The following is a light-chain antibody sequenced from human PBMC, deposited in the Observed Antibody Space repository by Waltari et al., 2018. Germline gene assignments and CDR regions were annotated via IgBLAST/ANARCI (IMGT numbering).Light chain of an antibody. CDR3: QQHGTLPAT. J-gene: IGKJ1*01. CDR1: QSVGSSS. V-gene: IGKV3-20*01. Sequence: ELVLTQSPGTASLPPGESVTLSCRASQSVGSSSLVWYRQKPGQAPRLVIYRASRRATGIPDRFRGSGSGTDFSLTISRLEPEDVAVYYCQQHGTLPATFGQGTKVEIK. CDR2: RAS.